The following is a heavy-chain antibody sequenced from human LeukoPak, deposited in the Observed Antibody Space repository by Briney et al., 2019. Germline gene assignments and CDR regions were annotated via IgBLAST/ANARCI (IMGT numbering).Heavy chain of an antibody. Sequence: GSLRLSCAASGFTFSSYGMHWVRQAPGKGLEWVAFIRYDGSNKYYADSVKGRFTISRDNSKNTLYLQMNSLRAEDTAVYYCAKDPHPYYDILTGYYLDYWGQGTLVTVSS. V-gene: IGHV3-30*02. D-gene: IGHD3-9*01. CDR2: IRYDGSNK. CDR3: AKDPHPYYDILTGYYLDY. J-gene: IGHJ4*02. CDR1: GFTFSSYG.